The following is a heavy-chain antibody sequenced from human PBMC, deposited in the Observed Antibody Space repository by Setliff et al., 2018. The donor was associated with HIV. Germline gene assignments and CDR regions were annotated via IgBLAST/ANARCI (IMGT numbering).Heavy chain of an antibody. Sequence: PGESLKISCKGSGYSFPTYWIAWVRQMPGKGLEWMGVIYPDDSDTRYSPSFQGQVAISADKSISTAYLQWSSLKASDTAMYYCARLLNYYDSSGYYFRLFYGMDVWGQGTTVTVSS. CDR1: GYSFPTYW. CDR2: IYPDDSDT. V-gene: IGHV5-51*01. CDR3: ARLLNYYDSSGYYFRLFYGMDV. J-gene: IGHJ6*02. D-gene: IGHD3-22*01.